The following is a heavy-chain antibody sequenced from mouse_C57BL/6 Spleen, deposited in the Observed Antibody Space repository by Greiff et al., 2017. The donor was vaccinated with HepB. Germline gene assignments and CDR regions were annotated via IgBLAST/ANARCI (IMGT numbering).Heavy chain of an antibody. CDR2: IHPNSGST. CDR3: ARSLLRFAY. Sequence: QLQQSGAELVKPGASVKLSCKASGYTFTSYWMHWVKQRPGQGLEWIGMIHPNSGSTNYNEKFKSKATLTVDKSSSTAYMQLSSLTSEDSAVYCCARSLLRFAYWGQGTLVTVSA. J-gene: IGHJ3*01. V-gene: IGHV1-64*01. CDR1: GYTFTSYW.